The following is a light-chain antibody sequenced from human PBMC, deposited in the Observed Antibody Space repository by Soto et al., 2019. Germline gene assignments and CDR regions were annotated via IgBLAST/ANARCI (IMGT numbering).Light chain of an antibody. CDR1: QSVSSY. CDR2: DAS. J-gene: IGKJ5*01. Sequence: EIVLTQSPATLSLSPGERATLSCRASQSVSSYLAWYQQKPGQAPRLLIYDASNRATGIPARFSGSGSGTAFTRTISSLAPEDFAVYYCQQRSNWPPITFGQGTRLEIK. V-gene: IGKV3-11*01. CDR3: QQRSNWPPIT.